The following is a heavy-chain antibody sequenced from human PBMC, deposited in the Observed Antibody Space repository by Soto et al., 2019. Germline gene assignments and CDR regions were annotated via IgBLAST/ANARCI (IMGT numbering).Heavy chain of an antibody. CDR2: ISRSSTYK. J-gene: IGHJ4*02. Sequence: GGSLRLSCVVSGFPFSTSNMNWVRQAPGKGLEWVSFISRSSTYKYYADSVKGRFTISRDDAKNSLYLQMNSLRAEDTAVYYCARVRLRFLEWLLDYWGQGTLVTVSS. CDR3: ARVRLRFLEWLLDY. D-gene: IGHD3-3*01. CDR1: GFPFSTSN. V-gene: IGHV3-21*01.